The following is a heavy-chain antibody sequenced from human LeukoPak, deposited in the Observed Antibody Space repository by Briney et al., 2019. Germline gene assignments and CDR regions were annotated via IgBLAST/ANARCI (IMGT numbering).Heavy chain of an antibody. Sequence: RPGGSLRLSCAASGFTFSSYEMNWVRQAPGKGLEWVLYISSSGSTIYYADSVKGRLTISRDNAKNSLYLQMNSLRAEDTAVYYCARAPLGYCSSTSCCFDYWGQGTLVTVSS. CDR1: GFTFSSYE. CDR2: ISSSGSTI. D-gene: IGHD2-2*01. CDR3: ARAPLGYCSSTSCCFDY. J-gene: IGHJ4*02. V-gene: IGHV3-48*03.